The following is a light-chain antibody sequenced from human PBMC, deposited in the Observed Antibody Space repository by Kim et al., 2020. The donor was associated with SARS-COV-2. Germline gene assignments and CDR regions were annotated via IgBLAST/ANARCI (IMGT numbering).Light chain of an antibody. CDR2: SVS. Sequence: CQGESATLACRASQSVSSIYLAWYQQKPGQSPRLLIYSVSTRATGIPDRFSGSGSGTDFTLTISGLEPEDFAVYYCQHYGSSSRTFGHGTKVDIK. CDR1: QSVSSIY. J-gene: IGKJ1*01. CDR3: QHYGSSSRT. V-gene: IGKV3-20*01.